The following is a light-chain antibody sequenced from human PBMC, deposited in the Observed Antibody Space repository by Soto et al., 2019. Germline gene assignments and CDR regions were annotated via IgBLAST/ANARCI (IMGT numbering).Light chain of an antibody. Sequence: DIQMTQSPSSLSASVGDRVTITCRASQGISNYLAWYQQKPGKVPKLLIYAASTLQSGVPSRFSGSGSGTDFTLTISSLQPEDVASYYCQKYRSASTFGGGTKVES. V-gene: IGKV1-27*01. J-gene: IGKJ4*01. CDR1: QGISNY. CDR3: QKYRSAST. CDR2: AAS.